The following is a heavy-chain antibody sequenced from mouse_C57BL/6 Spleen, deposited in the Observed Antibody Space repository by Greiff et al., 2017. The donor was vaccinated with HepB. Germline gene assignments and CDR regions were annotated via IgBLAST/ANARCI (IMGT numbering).Heavy chain of an antibody. Sequence: QVQLQQPGAELVRPGTSVKLSCKASGYTFTSYWMHWVKQRPGQGLEWIGVIDPSDSYTNYNQKFKGKATLTVDTSSSTAYMQLSSLTSEDSAIYYCARRETLGSSVFDVWGTRTTVTVSS. J-gene: IGHJ1*03. CDR2: IDPSDSYT. CDR3: ARRETLGSSVFDV. CDR1: GYTFTSYW. V-gene: IGHV1-59*01. D-gene: IGHD1-1*01.